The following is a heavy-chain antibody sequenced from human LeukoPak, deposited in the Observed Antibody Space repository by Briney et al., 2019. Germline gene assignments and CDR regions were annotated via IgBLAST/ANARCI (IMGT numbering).Heavy chain of an antibody. J-gene: IGHJ3*02. V-gene: IGHV1-46*01. CDR1: GYTFTSYY. Sequence: ASVKVSCKASGYTFTSYYMHWVRRAPGQGLEWMGIINPSGGSTSYAQKFQGRVTMTRDTSTSTVYMELSSLRSEDTAVYYCASKSLIGVTARAFGAFDIWGQGTMVTVSS. D-gene: IGHD2-21*02. CDR2: INPSGGST. CDR3: ASKSLIGVTARAFGAFDI.